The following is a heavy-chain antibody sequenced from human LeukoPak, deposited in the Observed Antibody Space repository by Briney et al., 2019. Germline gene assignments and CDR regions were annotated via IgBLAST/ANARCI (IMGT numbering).Heavy chain of an antibody. J-gene: IGHJ4*02. CDR3: AAYTYYYDSSGYPDY. Sequence: GESLKISCKGSVYSFTSYWIGWVRQMPGKGLEWMGIIYPGDSDTRYSPSFQGQVTISADKSISTAYLQWSSLKASDTAMYYCAAYTYYYDSSGYPDYWGQGTLVTVSS. CDR1: VYSFTSYW. V-gene: IGHV5-51*01. CDR2: IYPGDSDT. D-gene: IGHD3-22*01.